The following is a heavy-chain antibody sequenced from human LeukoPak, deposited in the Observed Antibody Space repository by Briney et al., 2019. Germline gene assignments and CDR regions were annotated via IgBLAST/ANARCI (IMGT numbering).Heavy chain of an antibody. D-gene: IGHD6-13*01. Sequence: PGGSLRLSCVVSGFTFSNYWMSWVRQAPGKGLEWVINIRPDGGEKYFVDSVRGRFTISRDNAKNSLYLQMNNLRAEDTAVYYCARALYSSSWYGVVGYYYGMDVWGQGTTVTVSS. J-gene: IGHJ6*02. CDR2: IRPDGGEK. CDR1: GFTFSNYW. CDR3: ARALYSSSWYGVVGYYYGMDV. V-gene: IGHV3-7*01.